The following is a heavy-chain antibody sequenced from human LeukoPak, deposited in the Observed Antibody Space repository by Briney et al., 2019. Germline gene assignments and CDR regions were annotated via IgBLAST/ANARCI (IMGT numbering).Heavy chain of an antibody. Sequence: ASVKVSCKASGYTFTSYYMHWVRQAPGQGLEWMGIINPNGGSTSYAQKFQGRVTMTRDTSTSTVYMELSSLRSEDTAVYYCARTDGDFYYFDYWGQGTLVTVSS. J-gene: IGHJ4*02. CDR1: GYTFTSYY. CDR2: INPNGGST. CDR3: ARTDGDFYYFDY. D-gene: IGHD4-17*01. V-gene: IGHV1-46*01.